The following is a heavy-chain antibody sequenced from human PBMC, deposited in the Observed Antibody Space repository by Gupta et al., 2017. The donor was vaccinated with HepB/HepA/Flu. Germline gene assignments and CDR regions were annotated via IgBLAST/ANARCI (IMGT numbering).Heavy chain of an antibody. CDR1: GGSISSSSYY. Sequence: QLQLQESGPGLVKPSETLSLTCTVSGGSISSSSYYWGWIRQPPGKGLEWIGSIYYSGSTYYNPSLKSRVISVDTSKNQFSLKLSSVTAADTAVYYCASYYDYNYYYYMDVWGKGTTVTVSS. D-gene: IGHD3-22*01. CDR3: ASYYDYNYYYYMDV. CDR2: IYYSGST. J-gene: IGHJ6*03. V-gene: IGHV4-39*01.